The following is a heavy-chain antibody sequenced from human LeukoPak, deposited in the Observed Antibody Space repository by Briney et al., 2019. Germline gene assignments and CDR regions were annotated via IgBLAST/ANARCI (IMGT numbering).Heavy chain of an antibody. CDR2: LIPIFGTA. CDR3: ARGRGSSTSCYGCYYYYMDV. CDR1: GGTFSSYA. V-gene: IGHV1-69*13. D-gene: IGHD2-2*01. J-gene: IGHJ6*03. Sequence: SVKLSCKASGGTFSSYAISWMRQAPGQGLEWMGGLIPIFGTANYAQKFQGRVTITADESTSTAYMELRSRRSEVTAVYYCARGRGSSTSCYGCYYYYMDVWGKGTTVTVSS.